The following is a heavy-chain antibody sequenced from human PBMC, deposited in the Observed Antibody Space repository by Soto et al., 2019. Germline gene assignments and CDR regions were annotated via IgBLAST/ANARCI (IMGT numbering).Heavy chain of an antibody. J-gene: IGHJ4*02. V-gene: IGHV1-2*02. CDR2: IDLDIGDT. CDR3: ALEPTGTASFDY. CDR1: GHTFTGHH. Sequence: QVQMVQSGAEVKKPGASVKVSCKASGHTFTGHHMHWVRQAPGQGLEWMGLIDLDIGDTKYAQKFQVRVTSTIDTSITTAYMELRGLRSDDTSVYYCALEPTGTASFDYWGQGTLVTVSS. D-gene: IGHD2-21*02.